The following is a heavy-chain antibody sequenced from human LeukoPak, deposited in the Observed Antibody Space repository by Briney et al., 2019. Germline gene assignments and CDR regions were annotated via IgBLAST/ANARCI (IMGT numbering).Heavy chain of an antibody. CDR3: ARDAQHYCSSTSCYGPRSGADYYYYYMDV. D-gene: IGHD2-2*01. Sequence: ASVTVSCKASGYTFTSYGISWVRQAPGQGLEWMGWISAYNGNTNYAQKLQGRVTMTTDTSTSTAYMELRSLRSDDTAVYYCARDAQHYCSSTSCYGPRSGADYYYYYMDVWGKGTTVTVSS. J-gene: IGHJ6*03. V-gene: IGHV1-18*01. CDR1: GYTFTSYG. CDR2: ISAYNGNT.